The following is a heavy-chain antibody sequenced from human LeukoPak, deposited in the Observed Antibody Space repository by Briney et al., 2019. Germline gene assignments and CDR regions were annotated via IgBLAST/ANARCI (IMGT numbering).Heavy chain of an antibody. D-gene: IGHD6-13*01. CDR2: INPSGGST. V-gene: IGHV1-46*01. Sequence: ASVKVSCKASGYTFTGYYMHWVRQAPGQGLEWMGIINPSGGSTSYAQKFQGRVTMTRDMSTSTVYMELSSLRSEDTAVYYCARELRIAAAAHYYYYYMDVWGKGTTVTVSS. J-gene: IGHJ6*03. CDR1: GYTFTGYY. CDR3: ARELRIAAAAHYYYYYMDV.